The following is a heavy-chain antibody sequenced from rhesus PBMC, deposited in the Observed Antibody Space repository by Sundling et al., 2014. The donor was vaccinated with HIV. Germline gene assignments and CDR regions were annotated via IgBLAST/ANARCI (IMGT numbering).Heavy chain of an antibody. D-gene: IGHD3-9*01. J-gene: IGHJ4*01. Sequence: EVQVVESGGGLVQPGGSLRLSCAASGFTFSSYGIHWVRQAPGKGLEWVAVILYDGSKKDYADSVKDRFTISRDNSKNMLYLQMNNLKLEDTAVYYCAFYEDDYGYYYTHFDYWGQGVLVTVSS. CDR1: GFTFSSYG. CDR2: ILYDGSKK. V-gene: IGHV3-54*02. CDR3: AFYEDDYGYYYTHFDY.